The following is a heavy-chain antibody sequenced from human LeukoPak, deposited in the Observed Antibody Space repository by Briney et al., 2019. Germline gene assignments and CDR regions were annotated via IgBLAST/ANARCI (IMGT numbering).Heavy chain of an antibody. Sequence: PSETLSLTCNVSGGSISSSSYYWGWIRQPPGKGLEWIGSISYSGSTYYNPSLKSRVTISVDTSKNQFSLNLSSVTAADTAVYYCASYYDYVWGSSRPFDPWGQGTLVTVSS. V-gene: IGHV4-39*07. J-gene: IGHJ5*02. CDR3: ASYYDYVWGSSRPFDP. CDR1: GGSISSSSYY. D-gene: IGHD3-16*01. CDR2: ISYSGST.